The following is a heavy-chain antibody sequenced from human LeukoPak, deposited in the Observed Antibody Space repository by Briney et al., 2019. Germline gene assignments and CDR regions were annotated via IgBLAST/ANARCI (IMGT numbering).Heavy chain of an antibody. Sequence: GASLRLSCAASGFTFNNYAMSWVRQAPGKGLEWVSVTLGGRSSTTYYADSVKDRFTMSRDNSQNTVYLQMNSLRVEDTAVYYCVRNDILTGHTNWYFEYWGQGTLATVSS. J-gene: IGHJ4*02. CDR3: VRNDILTGHTNWYFEY. D-gene: IGHD3-9*01. V-gene: IGHV3-23*01. CDR1: GFTFNNYA. CDR2: TLGGRSSTT.